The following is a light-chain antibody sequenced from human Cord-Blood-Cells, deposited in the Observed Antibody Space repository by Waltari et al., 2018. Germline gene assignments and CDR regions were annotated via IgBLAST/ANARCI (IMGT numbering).Light chain of an antibody. V-gene: IGLV3-27*01. CDR3: YSAADNNLV. Sequence: SSELTQDPAVSVALGQTVRITCQGDSLRSYYASWYQQKPGQAPVLVIYKDSERPSGIPERFSGSSSGTTVTLTISGAQVEDEADYYCYSAADNNLVFGGGTKLTVL. CDR1: SLRSYY. J-gene: IGLJ2*01. CDR2: KDS.